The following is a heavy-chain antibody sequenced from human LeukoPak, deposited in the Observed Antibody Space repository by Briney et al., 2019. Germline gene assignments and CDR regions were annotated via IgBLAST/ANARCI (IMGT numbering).Heavy chain of an antibody. J-gene: IGHJ5*02. V-gene: IGHV4-39*07. CDR2: IYYSGST. CDR1: GGSISSSSYY. CDR3: ARDLLLGGLNWFDP. Sequence: SETLSLTCTVSGGSISSSSYYWGWIRQPPGKGLEWIGSIYYSGSTYYNPSLKSRVTISVDTSKNQFSLKLSSVTAADTAVYYCARDLLLGGLNWFDPWGQGTLVTVSS. D-gene: IGHD3-16*01.